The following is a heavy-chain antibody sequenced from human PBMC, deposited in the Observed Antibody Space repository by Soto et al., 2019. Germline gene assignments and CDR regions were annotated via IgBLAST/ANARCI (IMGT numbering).Heavy chain of an antibody. J-gene: IGHJ5*02. V-gene: IGHV3-30*18. CDR1: GFTFSSYG. CDR3: AKDLAYYYGSGSLWFDP. D-gene: IGHD3-10*01. CDR2: ISYDGSNK. Sequence: QVQLVESGGGVVQPGRSLRLSCAASGFTFSSYGMHWVRQAPGKGLEWVAVISYDGSNKYYADSVKGRFTISRDNSKNTLYLQMNSLRAEDTAVYYCAKDLAYYYGSGSLWFDPWGQGTLVTVSS.